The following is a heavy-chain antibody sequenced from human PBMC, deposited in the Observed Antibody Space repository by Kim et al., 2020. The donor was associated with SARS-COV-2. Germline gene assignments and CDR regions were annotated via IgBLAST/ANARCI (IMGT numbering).Heavy chain of an antibody. Sequence: SHPTLKSRVTISVNTSKNQFTLKVSSVTAADTAVYYCARGGGYSYGAIDYWGQGTLVTVSS. V-gene: IGHV4-34*01. CDR3: ARGGGYSYGAIDY. D-gene: IGHD5-18*01. J-gene: IGHJ4*02.